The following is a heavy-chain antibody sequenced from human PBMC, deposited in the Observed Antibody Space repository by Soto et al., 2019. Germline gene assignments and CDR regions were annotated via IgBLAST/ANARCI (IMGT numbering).Heavy chain of an antibody. CDR3: VRDGTKTLRDWFDP. J-gene: IGHJ5*02. CDR2: IYATGTT. CDR1: GASISGFY. D-gene: IGHD1-1*01. Sequence: QVQLQESGPGLVKPSETLSLTCTVSGASISGFYWSWIRKSAGKGLEWIGRIYATGTTDYNPSLKIRVMRSVDTSKKQFALKLRSVTAAGTAVYYCVRDGTKTLRDWFDPWGQGISVTVSS. V-gene: IGHV4-4*07.